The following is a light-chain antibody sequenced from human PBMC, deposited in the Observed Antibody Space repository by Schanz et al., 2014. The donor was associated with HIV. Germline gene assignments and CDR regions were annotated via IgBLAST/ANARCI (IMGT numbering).Light chain of an antibody. CDR1: QRLSSSY. J-gene: IGKJ1*01. Sequence: EIVLTQSPGSLSLSPGGRATLSCGASQRLSSSYLAWYQQKRDQPPRLVIYATSTRAAGIPDRFSGTGSGTDFTLTISSLEPEDFAVYYCQHRSSWPYTFGQGTKVEIK. CDR2: ATS. V-gene: IGKV3D-20*02. CDR3: QHRSSWPYT.